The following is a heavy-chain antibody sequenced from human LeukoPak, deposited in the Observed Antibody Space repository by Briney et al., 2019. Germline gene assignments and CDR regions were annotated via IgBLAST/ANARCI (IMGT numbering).Heavy chain of an antibody. CDR3: ARDRSGRAAAASPPGGFDY. CDR2: ISAYNGNT. V-gene: IGHV1-18*01. CDR1: GYTFTSYG. J-gene: IGHJ4*02. Sequence: ASVKVSCKASGYTFTSYGISWVRQAPGQGLEWMGWISAYNGNTNYAQKLQGRVTMTTDTSTSTAYMELRSLRSDDTAVYYCARDRSGRAAAASPPGGFDYWGQGTLVTVSS. D-gene: IGHD6-13*01.